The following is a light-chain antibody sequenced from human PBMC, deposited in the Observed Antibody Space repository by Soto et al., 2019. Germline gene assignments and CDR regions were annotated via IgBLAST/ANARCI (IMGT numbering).Light chain of an antibody. CDR3: QQSYGTPLT. V-gene: IGKV1-39*01. CDR2: AAS. CDR1: QSISNY. Sequence: DMEMTQSPSSLSAFVGDRVTITCRASQSISNYLNWYQHKPGKVPKLLIYAASSLQSGVPTRFSGSGSGTDFTLTINSLQPEDFATYHCQQSYGTPLTFGGGTKIEIK. J-gene: IGKJ4*01.